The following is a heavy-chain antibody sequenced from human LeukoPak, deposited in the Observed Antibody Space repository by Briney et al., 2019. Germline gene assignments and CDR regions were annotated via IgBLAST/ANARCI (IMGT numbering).Heavy chain of an antibody. CDR2: IYSGGST. Sequence: GGSLRLSCAASGFTVSSNYMSWVRQAPGKGLEWVSIIYSGGSTYYADSVKGRFTISRHNSKNTLYLQMNSLRAEDTAIYYCARSGDSQWLASDYWGQGTLVTVSS. V-gene: IGHV3-53*04. CDR3: ARSGDSQWLASDY. J-gene: IGHJ4*02. D-gene: IGHD6-19*01. CDR1: GFTVSSNY.